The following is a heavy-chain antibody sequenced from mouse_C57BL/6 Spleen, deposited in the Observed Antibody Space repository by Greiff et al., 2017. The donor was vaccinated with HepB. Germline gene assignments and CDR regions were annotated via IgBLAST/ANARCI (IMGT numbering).Heavy chain of an antibody. CDR1: GYTFTSYW. CDR2: IHPNSGST. V-gene: IGHV1-64*01. Sequence: QVQLQQPGAELVKPGASVKLSCKASGYTFTSYWMHWVKQRPGQGLEWIGMIHPNSGSTNYNEKFKSKATLTVDKSSSTAYMQLSSLTSEDSAVYYCARDGEKYYLDYWGQSTTLTVSS. CDR3: ARDGEKYYLDY. J-gene: IGHJ2*01.